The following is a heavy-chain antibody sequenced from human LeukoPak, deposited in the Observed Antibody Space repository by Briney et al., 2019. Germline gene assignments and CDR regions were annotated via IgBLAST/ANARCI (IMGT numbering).Heavy chain of an antibody. V-gene: IGHV5-51*01. CDR2: IYPGDSDT. J-gene: IGHJ4*02. CDR3: ARLGRISGSYYPYYFDY. Sequence: GASLMISCKGSGYSFTSYWIGWVRQMPGKGLGWMGIIYPGDSDTRYSPSFQGQVTISADKSISTAYLQWSSLKASDTAMYYCARLGRISGSYYPYYFDYWGQGTLVTVSS. CDR1: GYSFTSYW. D-gene: IGHD1-26*01.